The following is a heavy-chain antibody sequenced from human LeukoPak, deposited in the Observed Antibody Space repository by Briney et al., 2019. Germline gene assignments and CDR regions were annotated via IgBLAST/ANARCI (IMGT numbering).Heavy chain of an antibody. CDR3: TRGRRATHDY. CDR2: IRSKAYGGTT. J-gene: IGHJ4*02. Sequence: GGSLRLSCTASGFTFGDYSMNWVRQAPGKGLEWVGFIRSKAYGGTTEYAASVKGRFTISRDDSKSIAYLQMNSLKTEDTAVYYCTRGRRATHDYWGQGTLVTVSS. D-gene: IGHD1-26*01. CDR1: GFTFGDYS. V-gene: IGHV3-49*04.